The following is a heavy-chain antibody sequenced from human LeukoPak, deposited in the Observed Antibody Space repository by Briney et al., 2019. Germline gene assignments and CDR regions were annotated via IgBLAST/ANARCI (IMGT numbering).Heavy chain of an antibody. CDR1: GFTVSSNY. J-gene: IGHJ4*02. Sequence: GGSLRHSCAASGFTVSSNYMSWVRQAPGKGLEWVSVIYSGGSTYYADSVKGRFTISRDNSKNTLYLQMNSLRAEDTAVYYCAVAYSSGWYSAFDYWGQGTLVTVSS. CDR3: AVAYSSGWYSAFDY. CDR2: IYSGGST. D-gene: IGHD6-19*01. V-gene: IGHV3-66*01.